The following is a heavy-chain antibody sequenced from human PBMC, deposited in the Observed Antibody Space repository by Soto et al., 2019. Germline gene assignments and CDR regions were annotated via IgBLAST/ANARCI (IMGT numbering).Heavy chain of an antibody. CDR1: GFTFSSYW. J-gene: IGHJ4*02. CDR2: INSDGSST. D-gene: IGHD3-10*01. CDR3: ARDLEYYYGSGSAQGGY. Sequence: GGSLRLSCAASGFTFSSYWMHWVRQAPGKGLVWVSRINSDGSSTSYADSVKGRFTISRDNAKKKLYQQMNRLRAEDTAVYYCARDLEYYYGSGSAQGGYWGQGT. V-gene: IGHV3-74*01.